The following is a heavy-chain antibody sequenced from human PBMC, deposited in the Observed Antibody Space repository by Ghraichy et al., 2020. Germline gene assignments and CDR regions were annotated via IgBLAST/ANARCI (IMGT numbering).Heavy chain of an antibody. CDR1: AFTFSRYG. V-gene: IGHV3-33*01. J-gene: IGHJ4*02. CDR3: ARDMGIGTGYYTFEN. CDR2: ISYDGSYI. D-gene: IGHD3/OR15-3a*01. Sequence: GGSLRLSCVASAFTFSRYGMHWVRQAPGKGLKWVAVISYDGSYIYYADSVKGRFTISRDNSKNTLYLQMNSLRAEDTAIYYCARDMGIGTGYYTFENWGQGTRVTVSS.